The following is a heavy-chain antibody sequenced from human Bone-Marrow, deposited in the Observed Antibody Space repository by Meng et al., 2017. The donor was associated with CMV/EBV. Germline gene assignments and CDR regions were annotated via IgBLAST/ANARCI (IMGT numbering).Heavy chain of an antibody. CDR2: INHSGST. Sequence: GSLRLSCAVYGGSFSGYYWSWIRQPPGKGLEWIGEINHSGSTNYNPPLKSRVTISVDTSKNQFSLKLSSVTAADTAVYYCARQVIKYQLVYYYYGMDVWGQGTTVTVSS. CDR3: ARQVIKYQLVYYYYGMDV. CDR1: GGSFSGYY. D-gene: IGHD2-2*01. V-gene: IGHV4-34*01. J-gene: IGHJ6*02.